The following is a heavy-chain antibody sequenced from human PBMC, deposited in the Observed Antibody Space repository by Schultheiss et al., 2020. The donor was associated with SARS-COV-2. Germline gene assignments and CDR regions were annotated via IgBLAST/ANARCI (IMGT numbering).Heavy chain of an antibody. CDR1: GFTVRSNA. J-gene: IGHJ6*02. D-gene: IGHD2-2*02. CDR3: ARDNSMYCSSVSCYSGYYYYGMDV. Sequence: GGSLRLSCAASGFTVRSNAISWVRQAPGKGLEWVSVIYSGGSTYYADSVKGRFTISRDNSKNTLYLQMNSLRAEDTAVYYCARDNSMYCSSVSCYSGYYYYGMDVWGQGTTVTVSS. V-gene: IGHV3-53*05. CDR2: IYSGGST.